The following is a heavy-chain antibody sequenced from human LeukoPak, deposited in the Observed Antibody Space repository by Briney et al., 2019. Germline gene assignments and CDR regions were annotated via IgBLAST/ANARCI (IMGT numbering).Heavy chain of an antibody. CDR3: ARDYCSSTSCYTENWYFDL. Sequence: ASVKVSCKASGYTFTSYGISWVRQAPGQGLEWMGWISAYNGNTNYAQKLQGRVTMTTDTSTSTAYMELRSLRSDDTAVYYCARDYCSSTSCYTENWYFDLWGRGALVTVSS. J-gene: IGHJ2*01. V-gene: IGHV1-18*01. CDR2: ISAYNGNT. D-gene: IGHD2-2*02. CDR1: GYTFTSYG.